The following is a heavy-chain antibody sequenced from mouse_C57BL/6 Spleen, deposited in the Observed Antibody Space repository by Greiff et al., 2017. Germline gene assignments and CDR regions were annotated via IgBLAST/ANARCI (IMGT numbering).Heavy chain of an antibody. V-gene: IGHV1-52*01. CDR2: IDPSDSET. J-gene: IGHJ1*03. CDR3: ARDYRSSYRYFDV. D-gene: IGHD1-1*01. Sequence: VQLQQPGAELVRPGSSVKLSCKASGYTFTSYWMHWVTQRPIQGLEWIGNIDPSDSETLYNQKFKDKATLTVDKSSSTAYMQLSSLTSEDSAVYYCARDYRSSYRYFDVWGTGTTVTVSS. CDR1: GYTFTSYW.